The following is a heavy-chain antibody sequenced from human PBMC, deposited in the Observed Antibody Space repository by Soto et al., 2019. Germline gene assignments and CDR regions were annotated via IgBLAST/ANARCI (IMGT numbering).Heavy chain of an antibody. V-gene: IGHV1-69*13. J-gene: IGHJ6*02. D-gene: IGHD3-22*01. CDR3: ARDTYYYDSSGYYGVTYYYYGMDV. Sequence: SVKVSCKASGGTFSSYAISWVRQAPGQGLEWMGGIIPIFGTANYAQKFQGRVTITADESTSTAYMELSSLRSEDTAVYYCARDTYYYDSSGYYGVTYYYYGMDVWGQGTTVTVSS. CDR1: GGTFSSYA. CDR2: IIPIFGTA.